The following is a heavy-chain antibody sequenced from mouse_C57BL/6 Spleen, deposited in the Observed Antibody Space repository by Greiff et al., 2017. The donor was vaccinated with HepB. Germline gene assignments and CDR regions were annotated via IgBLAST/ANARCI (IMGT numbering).Heavy chain of an antibody. V-gene: IGHV1-81*01. D-gene: IGHD2-3*01. CDR2: IYPRSGNT. J-gene: IGHJ1*03. Sequence: VQLQQSGAELARPGASVKLSCKASGYTFTSYGISWVKQRTGQGLEWIGEIYPRSGNTYYNEKFKGKATLTADKSSSTAYMELRSLTSEDSAVYLCARYDAYPNFDVWGTGTTVTVSS. CDR3: ARYDAYPNFDV. CDR1: GYTFTSYG.